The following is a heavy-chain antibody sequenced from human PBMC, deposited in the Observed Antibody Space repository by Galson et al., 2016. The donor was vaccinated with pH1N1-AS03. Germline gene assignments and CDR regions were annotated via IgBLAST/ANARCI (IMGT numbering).Heavy chain of an antibody. V-gene: IGHV3-11*01. CDR2: LGSAPSTT. D-gene: IGHD1-7*01. J-gene: IGHJ4*02. CDR1: GFSVNDYY. Sequence: SLRLSCAGSGFSVNDYYVIWIRQAPGKGLEWVSYLGSAPSTTYYTDSVKGRFTISKDNAKNSLLLQMSSLRAEDTAMYYCARGIGITGSTPDFWGRGTFVTVSS. CDR3: ARGIGITGSTPDF.